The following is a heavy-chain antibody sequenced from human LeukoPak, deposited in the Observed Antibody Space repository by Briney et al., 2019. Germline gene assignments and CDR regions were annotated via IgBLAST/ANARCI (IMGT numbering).Heavy chain of an antibody. CDR2: ISAYNGNT. D-gene: IGHD1-14*01. CDR3: AKHLRGTYARAFDL. Sequence: ASVKVSCKASGYTFTSYGISWVRQAPGQGLEWMGWISAYNGNTNYAQKLQGRVTMTTDTSTSTAYMELRSLRSDDTAVYYCAKHLRGTYARAFDLWGHGTLVTVSS. V-gene: IGHV1-18*01. CDR1: GYTFTSYG. J-gene: IGHJ3*01.